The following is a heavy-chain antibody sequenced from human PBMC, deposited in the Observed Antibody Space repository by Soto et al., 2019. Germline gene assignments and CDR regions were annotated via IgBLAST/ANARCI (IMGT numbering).Heavy chain of an antibody. CDR1: GGSISSYY. CDR2: IYTSGST. Sequence: PSETLSLTCTVSGGSISSYYWSWIRQPAGKGLEWIGRIYTSGSTNYNPSLKSRVTMSVDTSKNQFSLKLSSVTAADTAVYYCARHIAAAGTNWLDPCGQGTLVTVYS. CDR3: ARHIAAAGTNWLDP. D-gene: IGHD6-13*01. V-gene: IGHV4-4*07. J-gene: IGHJ5*02.